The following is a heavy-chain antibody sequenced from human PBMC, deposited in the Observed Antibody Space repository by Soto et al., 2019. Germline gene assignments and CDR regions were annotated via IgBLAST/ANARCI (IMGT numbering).Heavy chain of an antibody. Sequence: QITLKESGPTLVKPTQTLTLTCTFSGLSLSTTGVGVGWIRQPPGKALEWLALIYWDDDKRYSPSLKSRLTIPKDTSKNQXXRXMXXMDPVDTATYYCVQSRWGGDCLQSYSSHSYYGLDVWGQGTTVTVSS. V-gene: IGHV2-5*02. J-gene: IGHJ6*02. CDR3: VQSRWGGDCLQSYSSHSYYGLDV. CDR2: IYWDDDK. CDR1: GLSLSTTGVG. D-gene: IGHD2-21*02.